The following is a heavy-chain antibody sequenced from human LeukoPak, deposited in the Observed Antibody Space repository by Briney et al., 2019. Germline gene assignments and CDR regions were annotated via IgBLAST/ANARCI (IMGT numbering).Heavy chain of an antibody. V-gene: IGHV4-30-2*01. CDR2: ISAAGTT. CDR1: VGSISSGGYY. D-gene: IGHD2-2*01. CDR3: AGQNVPTPHDY. Sequence: SETLSLTCTVAVGSISSGGYYWSWIRQPPGKGLEWIAYISAAGTTFYNPSLKGRVTISLDRSKNQFSLNLTSITAADTAVYYCAGQNVPTPHDYWGQGTQVTVSS. J-gene: IGHJ4*02.